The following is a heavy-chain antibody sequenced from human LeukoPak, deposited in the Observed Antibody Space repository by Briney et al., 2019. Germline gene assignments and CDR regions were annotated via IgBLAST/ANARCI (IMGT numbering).Heavy chain of an antibody. J-gene: IGHJ5*02. Sequence: GGSLRLSCAASRFTFSSYSMNWVRQAPGKGLEWVSSISSSSSYIYYAASVKGRFTISRDNAKNSLYLQMNSLRAEDTAVYYCAGPSEHYYDSTKVYPWGQGTLVTVSS. CDR1: RFTFSSYS. D-gene: IGHD3-22*01. CDR3: AGPSEHYYDSTKVYP. V-gene: IGHV3-21*01. CDR2: ISSSSSYI.